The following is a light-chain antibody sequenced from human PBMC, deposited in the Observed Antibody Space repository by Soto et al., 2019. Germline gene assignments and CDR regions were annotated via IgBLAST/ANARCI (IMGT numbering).Light chain of an antibody. CDR1: QSLLHSNGYNY. V-gene: IGKV2-28*01. CDR3: MQALQTPPT. Sequence: DIVMTQSPLSLPVTPGEPASISCRSSQSLLHSNGYNYLDWYLQKPGQSPQLLIYLGSNLSSGVTDRFSGSGSGTDFTLKISRVEAEDVGVYYCMQALQTPPTFGQGTKVEIK. J-gene: IGKJ1*01. CDR2: LGS.